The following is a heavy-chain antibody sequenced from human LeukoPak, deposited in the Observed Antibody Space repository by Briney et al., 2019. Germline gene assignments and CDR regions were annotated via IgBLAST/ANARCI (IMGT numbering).Heavy chain of an antibody. V-gene: IGHV3-30*02. J-gene: IGHJ5*02. Sequence: GGSLRLSCAASGFTFNIFGMNWVRQAPGKGLDWVAFIRYDGGEKYYADAVKGRFTVSRDNSKNTLYLHMNSLRADDTAVYYCAKDYYASENYPNWFDPWGQGTLVTVSS. CDR3: AKDYYASENYPNWFDP. CDR2: IRYDGGEK. D-gene: IGHD3-10*01. CDR1: GFTFNIFG.